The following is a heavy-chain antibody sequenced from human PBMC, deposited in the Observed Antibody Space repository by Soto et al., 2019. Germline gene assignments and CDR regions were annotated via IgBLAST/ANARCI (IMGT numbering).Heavy chain of an antibody. D-gene: IGHD6-6*01. J-gene: IGHJ6*02. CDR1: GFTFDDYT. CDR3: AKDMFMGPYSSSSYYYYGMDV. Sequence: GGSLRLSCAASGFTFDDYTMHWVRQAPGKGLEWVSLISWDGGSTYYADSVKGRFTISRDNSKNSLYLQMNSLRTEDTALYYCAKDMFMGPYSSSSYYYYGMDVWGQGTTVTVSS. V-gene: IGHV3-43*01. CDR2: ISWDGGST.